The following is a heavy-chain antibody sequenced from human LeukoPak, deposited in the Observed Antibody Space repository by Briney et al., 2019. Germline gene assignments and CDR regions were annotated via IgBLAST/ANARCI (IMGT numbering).Heavy chain of an antibody. CDR1: GYTFTSYG. D-gene: IGHD3-22*01. CDR3: ARGHWRFTGYYPSVY. V-gene: IGHV1-18*01. Sequence: VASVKVSCKASGYTFTSYGISWVRQAPGQGLEWMGWISAYNGNTNYAQKLQGRVTMTTDTSTSTAYMELRSLRSDDTAVYYCARGHWRFTGYYPSVYWGQGTLVTVSS. J-gene: IGHJ4*02. CDR2: ISAYNGNT.